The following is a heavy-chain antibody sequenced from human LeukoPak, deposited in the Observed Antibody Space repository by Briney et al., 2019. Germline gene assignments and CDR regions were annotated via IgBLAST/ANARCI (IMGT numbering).Heavy chain of an antibody. CDR1: GFTVSTNY. CDR2: LYSGGSS. V-gene: IGHV3-66*01. Sequence: GESLRLSCAASGFTVSTNYMSWVRQAPGKGLEWVSILYSGGSSYSADSVKGRFTISRDSSKNTIYLQMNSLRAEDTAVYYCARDAERIRTTDGFDVWGQGTMVTVSS. CDR3: ARDAERIRTTDGFDV. D-gene: IGHD4-11*01. J-gene: IGHJ3*01.